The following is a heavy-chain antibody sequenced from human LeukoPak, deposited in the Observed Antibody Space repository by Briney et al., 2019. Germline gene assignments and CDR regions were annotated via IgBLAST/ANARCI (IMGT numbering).Heavy chain of an antibody. V-gene: IGHV3-64D*08. CDR1: GFTFSTLP. CDR2: ITSNGGST. D-gene: IGHD1-26*01. J-gene: IGHJ5*02. Sequence: PGGSLRLSCSASGFTFSTLPMHWVRQAPGKGLEFVSAITSNGGSTYYADSVKGRFTISRDNSKNTLYLQMSSLRAEDTAVYYCVTVGMTSIWSYLRFDPRGQGTLVSVSS. CDR3: VTVGMTSIWSYLRFDP.